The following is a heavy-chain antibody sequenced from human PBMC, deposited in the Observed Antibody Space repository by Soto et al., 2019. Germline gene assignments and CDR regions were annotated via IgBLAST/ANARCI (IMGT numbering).Heavy chain of an antibody. Sequence: QVQLVESGGGVVQPGRSLRLSCAASGFTFSNYALHWVRQAPGRGLEWVALISFDGNNNYYANSVKGRFSISRDNSKNTLYLQMDSLRGEDTAMYYCGRCTGTSCHLGADFWGQGTLVIVSS. CDR2: ISFDGNNN. J-gene: IGHJ4*02. D-gene: IGHD2-2*01. CDR1: GFTFSNYA. V-gene: IGHV3-30-3*01. CDR3: GRCTGTSCHLGADF.